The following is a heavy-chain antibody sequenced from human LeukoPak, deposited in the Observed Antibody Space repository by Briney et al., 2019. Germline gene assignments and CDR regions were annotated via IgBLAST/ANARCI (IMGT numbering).Heavy chain of an antibody. J-gene: IGHJ3*02. Sequence: SQTLSLTCAISGDSVSTNSAAWNWIRQSPSRGLEWLGRTYYRSRWYSDYGVSVKSRVTIIPDTPKNQFSLQLNSVTPEDTAVYYCARGAWSSSWSGDDAFDIWGQGTMVTVSS. V-gene: IGHV6-1*01. CDR2: TYYRSRWYS. CDR1: GDSVSTNSAA. D-gene: IGHD6-13*01. CDR3: ARGAWSSSWSGDDAFDI.